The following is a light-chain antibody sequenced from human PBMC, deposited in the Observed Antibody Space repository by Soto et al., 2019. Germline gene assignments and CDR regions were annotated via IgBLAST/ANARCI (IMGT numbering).Light chain of an antibody. Sequence: DIHMTQSPSSLSASVGDRVTITCRASQDISNHLAWFQQRPGEAPKSLIYAASSLQSGVPSKFSGSGSGTDFTLTISSLQPEDFATYYYQQYSSYPMTFGQGTRLEIK. CDR2: AAS. J-gene: IGKJ5*01. V-gene: IGKV1-16*02. CDR1: QDISNH. CDR3: QQYSSYPMT.